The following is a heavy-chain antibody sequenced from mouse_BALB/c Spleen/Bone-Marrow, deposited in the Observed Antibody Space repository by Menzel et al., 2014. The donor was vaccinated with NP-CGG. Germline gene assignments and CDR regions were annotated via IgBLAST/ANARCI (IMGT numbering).Heavy chain of an antibody. CDR3: ARSGDYGGFAY. J-gene: IGHJ3*01. D-gene: IGHD2-4*01. CDR1: GYSFTGYF. V-gene: IGHV1-20*02. Sequence: EVKVVESGPALVKPGASVKISCKASGYSFTGYFMNWVMQSHGKSLEWIGRINPYNGDTFYNQKFKGKATLTVDKSSSTAHMELRSLASEDSAVYYCARSGDYGGFAYWGQGTLVTVSA. CDR2: INPYNGDT.